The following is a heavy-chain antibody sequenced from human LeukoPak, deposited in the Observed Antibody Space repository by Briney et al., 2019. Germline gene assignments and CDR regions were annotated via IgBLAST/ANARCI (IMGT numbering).Heavy chain of an antibody. Sequence: PGGSLRLSCAASGFTFSSYSMNWVRQAPGKGLEWVSSISSGSSYKYYADSLKGRFTISRDNAKNSLFLQMNSLRAEDTAVYYCARDSPNDGILWWSIDYWGQGTLVTVSS. CDR2: ISSGSSYK. V-gene: IGHV3-21*01. CDR1: GFTFSSYS. CDR3: ARDSPNDGILWWSIDY. J-gene: IGHJ4*02. D-gene: IGHD2-21*01.